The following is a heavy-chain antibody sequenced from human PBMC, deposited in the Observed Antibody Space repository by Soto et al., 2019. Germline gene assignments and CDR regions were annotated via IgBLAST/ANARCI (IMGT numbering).Heavy chain of an antibody. CDR1: GFTFSSYA. CDR2: ISGSGGST. D-gene: IGHD6-19*01. CDR3: AKDTSVAGTGDY. V-gene: IGHV3-23*01. J-gene: IGHJ4*02. Sequence: EVQLLESGGGLVQPGGSLRLSCAASGFTFSSYAMSWVRQAPGKGLEWVSAISGSGGSTYYADSVKGRFTISRDNSKNSLYLKRSSLRAEDTAVYYRAKDTSVAGTGDYWGQGTLVTVSS.